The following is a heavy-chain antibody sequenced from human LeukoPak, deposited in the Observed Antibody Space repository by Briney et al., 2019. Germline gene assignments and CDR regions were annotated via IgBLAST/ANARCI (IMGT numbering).Heavy chain of an antibody. D-gene: IGHD7-27*01. CDR3: ASRKLGNDY. J-gene: IGHJ4*02. CDR1: GGSVSDYY. CDR2: IYHTGST. V-gene: IGHV4-59*02. Sequence: NPSETLSLTCTISGGSVSDYYWSWIRQSPGKGLEWIGYIYHTGSTSYSPSLKSRVTISADRSQNQFSLKLSSVTAADTAVYYCASRKLGNDYWGQGTLVTVSS.